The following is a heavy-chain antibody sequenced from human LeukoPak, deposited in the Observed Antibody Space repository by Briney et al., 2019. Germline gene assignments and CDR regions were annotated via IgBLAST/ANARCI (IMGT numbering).Heavy chain of an antibody. CDR3: ASSYYYDSSGYYPFDY. V-gene: IGHV4-39*01. Sequence: PSETLSLTCTVSGGSISSSSYYWGWIRQPPGRGLEWIGRIYYSGRTYYNPSLKSRVTISVDTSKNQFSLKLSSVTAADTAVYYCASSYYYDSSGYYPFDYWGQGTLVTVSS. CDR1: GGSISSSSYY. J-gene: IGHJ4*02. CDR2: IYYSGRT. D-gene: IGHD3-22*01.